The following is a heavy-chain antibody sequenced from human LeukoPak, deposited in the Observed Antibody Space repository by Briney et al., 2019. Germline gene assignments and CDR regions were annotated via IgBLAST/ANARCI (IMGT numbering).Heavy chain of an antibody. Sequence: GGSLRLSCAASGFTFSSYAMHWVRQAPGKGLEYVSAISSNGGSTYYANSVKGRFTISRDNAKNSLYLQMNSLRAEDTALYYCARIFGGSSWAYYYYMDVWGKGTTVTVSS. D-gene: IGHD6-13*01. V-gene: IGHV3-64*01. CDR3: ARIFGGSSWAYYYYMDV. J-gene: IGHJ6*03. CDR1: GFTFSSYA. CDR2: ISSNGGST.